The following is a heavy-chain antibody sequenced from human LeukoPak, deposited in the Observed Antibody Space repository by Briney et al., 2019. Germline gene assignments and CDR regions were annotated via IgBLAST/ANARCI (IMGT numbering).Heavy chain of an antibody. V-gene: IGHV1-3*01. J-gene: IGHJ4*02. CDR1: GYTFTSYA. D-gene: IGHD6-13*01. CDR2: IKAGNGNT. Sequence: ASVKVSCKASGYTFTSYAMHWGRQAPGQRHEWRGWIKAGNGNTKDSQRFQGRVTITRATTASTAYMELSRLRPEDTAVYYCARLAEQQLVPYFDGWGKRTLVT. CDR3: ARLAEQQLVPYFDG.